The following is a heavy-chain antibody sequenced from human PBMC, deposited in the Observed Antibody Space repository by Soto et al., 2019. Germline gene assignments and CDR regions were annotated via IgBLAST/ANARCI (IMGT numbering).Heavy chain of an antibody. CDR2: IIPIFGTA. V-gene: IGHV1-69*01. CDR1: GGTFSSYA. CDR3: ARETLYCSSTSCYGIYFDY. Sequence: QLQLVQSGAEVKKPGSSVKVSCKASGGTFSSYAISWVRQAPGQGLEWMGGIIPIFGTANYAQKFQGRVTITADESTSTAYMELSSLRSEDTAVYYCARETLYCSSTSCYGIYFDYWGQGTLVTVSS. D-gene: IGHD2-2*01. J-gene: IGHJ4*02.